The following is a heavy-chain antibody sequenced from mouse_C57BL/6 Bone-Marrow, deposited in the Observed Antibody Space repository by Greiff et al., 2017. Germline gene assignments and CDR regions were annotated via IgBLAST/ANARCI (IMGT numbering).Heavy chain of an antibody. CDR3: ARGGYDYGGGYEDFDV. V-gene: IGHV1-63*01. CDR1: GYTFTNYW. D-gene: IGHD1-1*01. CDR2: IYPGGGYT. J-gene: IGHJ1*03. Sequence: VQLQQSGAELVRPGTSVKMSCKASGYTFTNYWIGWAKQRPGHGLEWIGDIYPGGGYTNYNEKFKGKATLTGDKSSSTAYMQFSSLTSEDSAIYDCARGGYDYGGGYEDFDVWGTGTTVTVSS.